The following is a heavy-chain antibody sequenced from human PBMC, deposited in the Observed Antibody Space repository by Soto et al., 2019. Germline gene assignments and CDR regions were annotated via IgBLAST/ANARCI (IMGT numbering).Heavy chain of an antibody. CDR1: GVSITSDY. J-gene: IGHJ4*02. CDR2: IYYNGAT. CDR3: ARDRVQRLVPFDY. V-gene: IGHV4-59*01. D-gene: IGHD6-19*01. Sequence: QVQLQESGPGLVKPSETLSLTCTVSGVSITSDYWTWIRQPPGKGLEWIGHIYYNGATNYNPSLKSRVTISVDTSTNQFSLQLRSVTAADTAVYYCARDRVQRLVPFDYWGQGTLVTVSS.